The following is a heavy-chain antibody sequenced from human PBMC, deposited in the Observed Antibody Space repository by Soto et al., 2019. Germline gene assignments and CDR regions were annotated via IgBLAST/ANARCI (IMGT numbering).Heavy chain of an antibody. CDR2: INEDSTYI. Sequence: EVRLVESGGGLVKPGGSLRLSCAASGFTFSAFSMNWVRQAPGKGLEWLSSINEDSTYIYYGDSLRGRSTISRDNAKDSLYLQIDSLRAEDTAVYYCVRDFGRDLRSGYMDVWGDGATVIVS. CDR1: GFTFSAFS. V-gene: IGHV3-21*02. D-gene: IGHD3-3*01. CDR3: VRDFGRDLRSGYMDV. J-gene: IGHJ6*03.